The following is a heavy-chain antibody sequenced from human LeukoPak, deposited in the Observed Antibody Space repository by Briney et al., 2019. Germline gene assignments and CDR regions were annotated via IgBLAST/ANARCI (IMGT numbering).Heavy chain of an antibody. J-gene: IGHJ4*02. CDR3: ARQGLWELPTFDS. CDR2: VYYSGST. Sequence: SETLSLTCTVSGGSISSGSYYWGYIRQPPQKGLEWIGSVYYSGSTYYNPSLKSRVTISVDTSKNQFSLKLSSVTAADTAVYYCARQGLWELPTFDSWGQGTLVSVSS. CDR1: GGSISSGSYY. V-gene: IGHV4-39*01. D-gene: IGHD1-26*01.